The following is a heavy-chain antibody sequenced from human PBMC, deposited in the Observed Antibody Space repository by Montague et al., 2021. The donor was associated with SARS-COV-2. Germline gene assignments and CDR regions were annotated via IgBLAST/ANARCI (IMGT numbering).Heavy chain of an antibody. Sequence: SETLSLTCSVSGVSISSGSYYWSWVRQPPGKGLEWIGYVYHTGSTNYNPSLKGRVTLPIDTSKNQFSLNLTSVTAADTAVYYCVREKYYFDDSGSKWGQGTLVTV. D-gene: IGHD3-22*01. CDR1: GVSISSGSYY. CDR2: VYHTGST. J-gene: IGHJ4*02. CDR3: VREKYYFDDSGSK. V-gene: IGHV4-61*01.